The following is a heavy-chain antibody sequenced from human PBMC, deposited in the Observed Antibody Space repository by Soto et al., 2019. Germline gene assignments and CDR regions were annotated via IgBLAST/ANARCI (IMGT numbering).Heavy chain of an antibody. CDR3: AKNHRGPHFDWLSSYYYMDV. D-gene: IGHD3-9*01. J-gene: IGHJ6*03. CDR1: GFTFSSYA. Sequence: PGGSLRLSCAASGFTFSSYAMSWVRQAPGKGLEWVSAISGSGGSTYYADSVKGRFTISRDNSKNTLYLQMNSLRAEDTAVYYCAKNHRGPHFDWLSSYYYMDVWGKGTTVTVSS. CDR2: ISGSGGST. V-gene: IGHV3-23*01.